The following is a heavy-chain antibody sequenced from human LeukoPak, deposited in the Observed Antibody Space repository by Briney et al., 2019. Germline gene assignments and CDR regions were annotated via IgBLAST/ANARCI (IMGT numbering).Heavy chain of an antibody. CDR2: IYPRDGST. Sequence: ASVKVSFKASGYSFTSNYIHWVRQAPGQGLEWMGMIYPRDGSTSYAQRFQDRVTVTRDTSTSTVHMELSGLRSEDTAVYYCARQGTYSSAIGMGYWGQGTLVTVSS. V-gene: IGHV1-46*01. J-gene: IGHJ4*02. D-gene: IGHD6-19*01. CDR1: GYSFTSNY. CDR3: ARQGTYSSAIGMGY.